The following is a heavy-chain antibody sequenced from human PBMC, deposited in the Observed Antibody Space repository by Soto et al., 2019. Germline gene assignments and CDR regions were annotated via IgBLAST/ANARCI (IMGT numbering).Heavy chain of an antibody. Sequence: QVQLQESGPGLVKPSETLSLTCTVSSGSLSNYYWSWIRQPAGKGLEWIGRIFPTGNTDYNPSLRSRVTMSVDTLKNQFSLKLHSVTAADTAVYYCARGSLGPDYWGPGTLVTVSS. CDR2: IFPTGNT. CDR1: SGSLSNYY. V-gene: IGHV4-4*07. CDR3: ARGSLGPDY. D-gene: IGHD1-26*01. J-gene: IGHJ4*02.